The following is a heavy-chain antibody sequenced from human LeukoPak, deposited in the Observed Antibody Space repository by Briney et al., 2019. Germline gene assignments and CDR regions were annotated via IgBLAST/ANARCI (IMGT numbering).Heavy chain of an antibody. CDR1: GGSISSSTYC. CDR2: FHYSGNT. J-gene: IGHJ6*02. CDR3: ARDVYSYNYYYGMDV. D-gene: IGHD5-24*01. V-gene: IGHV4-39*07. Sequence: SETLSLTCTVSGGSISSSTYCWGWIRQPPGKGLEWIGNFHYSGNTYYNPSLKSRVTISVDTSKNQFSLQLSSVTAADTAVYYCARDVYSYNYYYGMDVWGQGTTVTVSS.